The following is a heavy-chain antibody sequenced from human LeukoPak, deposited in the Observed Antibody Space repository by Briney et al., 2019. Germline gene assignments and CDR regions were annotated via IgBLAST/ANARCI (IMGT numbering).Heavy chain of an antibody. J-gene: IGHJ4*02. Sequence: SVKVSCKASGGTFSSYAISWVRQAPGQGLEWMGRIIPILGIANYAQKFQGRVTITADKSTSTAYMELSSLRSEDTAVYYCAREQGGGYFDYWGQGTLVTVSS. CDR2: IIPILGIA. CDR1: GGTFSSYA. V-gene: IGHV1-69*04. CDR3: AREQGGGYFDY. D-gene: IGHD2-15*01.